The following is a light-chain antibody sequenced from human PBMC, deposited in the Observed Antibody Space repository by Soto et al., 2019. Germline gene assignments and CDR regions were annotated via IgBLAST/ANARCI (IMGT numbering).Light chain of an antibody. Sequence: QSALTQPPSASGSPGQSVAISCTGTSSDVGGYNYVSWYQQHPGKAPKLIIFEVNKRPSGVPDRFSGSRSGNTASLTVSGLQVEDEADYYCTSYAGSNKMVFGGGTKLTVL. CDR1: SSDVGGYNY. CDR2: EVN. CDR3: TSYAGSNKMV. J-gene: IGLJ2*01. V-gene: IGLV2-8*01.